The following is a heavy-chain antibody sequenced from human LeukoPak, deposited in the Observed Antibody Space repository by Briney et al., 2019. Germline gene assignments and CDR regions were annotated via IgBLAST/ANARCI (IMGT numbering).Heavy chain of an antibody. CDR3: VRDTAVAAKFGNWHFDL. J-gene: IGHJ2*01. CDR1: GFTFSRYD. CDR2: IGTAGDT. Sequence: GGSLRLSCAASGFTFSRYDMHWVRQDTGRGLEWVSAIGTAGDTYYPGSVKGRFTISRENAKNSLFLQMNSLRAEDTAVYYCVRDTAVAAKFGNWHFDLWGRGTLVTVSS. D-gene: IGHD2-21*02. V-gene: IGHV3-13*01.